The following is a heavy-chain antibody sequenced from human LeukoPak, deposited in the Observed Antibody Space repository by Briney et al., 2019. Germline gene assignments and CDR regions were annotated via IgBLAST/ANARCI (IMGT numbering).Heavy chain of an antibody. CDR1: GGTLNSHT. J-gene: IGHJ5*02. V-gene: IGHV1-69*08. CDR2: ITPIIDSA. CDR3: ARVNLRGSQYNWFDP. D-gene: IGHD1-26*01. Sequence: SVKVSCKASGGTLNSHTFSWVRQAPGQGLEWMGRITPIIDSAKYAQNFQDRVSITADKSTSTVYMELSSLRSEDTAVYFCARVNLRGSQYNWFDPWGQGTLVTVSS.